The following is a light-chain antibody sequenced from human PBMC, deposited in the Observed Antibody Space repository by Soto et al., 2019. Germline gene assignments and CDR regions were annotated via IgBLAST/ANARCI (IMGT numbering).Light chain of an antibody. CDR3: QQSHNMPFT. V-gene: IGKV1-39*01. CDR1: QSITNY. Sequence: DLPMTQSPSSLSASVGDRVTITCRASQSITNYLNWYQHKPGKAPKLLIYAASSLQTGVPSRFSGIGSGTDFTLTISSLQPEDFATYFCQQSHNMPFTFGPGTKVDIK. J-gene: IGKJ3*01. CDR2: AAS.